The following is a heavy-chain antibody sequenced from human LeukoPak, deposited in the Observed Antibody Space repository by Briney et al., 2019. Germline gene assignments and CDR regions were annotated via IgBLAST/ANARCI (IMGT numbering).Heavy chain of an antibody. D-gene: IGHD3-22*01. Sequence: SETLSLTCTVSGGSISSYYWSWIRQPAGKGLEWIGRISSSGSTNYNPSLKSRVTMSVDTSKNQFSLKLTSVTAADTAVYYCARHPWRGDDNNFDYWGQGTLVTVSS. CDR1: GGSISSYY. CDR3: ARHPWRGDDNNFDY. V-gene: IGHV4-4*07. J-gene: IGHJ4*02. CDR2: ISSSGST.